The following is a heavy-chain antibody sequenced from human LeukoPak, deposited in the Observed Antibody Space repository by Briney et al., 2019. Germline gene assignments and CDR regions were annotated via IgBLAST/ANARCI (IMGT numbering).Heavy chain of an antibody. CDR1: GGSISSSSYY. CDR2: IYYSGST. Sequence: PSETLSLTCTVSGGSISSSSYYWGWIRQPPGKGLEWIGSIYYSGSTYYNPSLKSRVTISVDTSKSQFSLKLSSVTAADTAVYYCARHSPGSYLGVDPWGQGTLVTVSS. V-gene: IGHV4-39*01. J-gene: IGHJ5*02. D-gene: IGHD3-10*01. CDR3: ARHSPGSYLGVDP.